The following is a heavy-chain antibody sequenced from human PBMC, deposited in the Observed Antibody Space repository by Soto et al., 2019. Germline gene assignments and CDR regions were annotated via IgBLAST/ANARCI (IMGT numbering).Heavy chain of an antibody. Sequence: GAEVKKPGASVKVSCQGSGYAFTTYGITWVRQAPGQGLEWMGWISAHNGNTNYAQKLQGRVTVTRDTSTSTAYMELRSLRYDDTAVYYCARGRYGDYWGQGALVTVSS. D-gene: IGHD1-1*01. CDR3: ARGRYGDY. CDR1: GYAFTTYG. V-gene: IGHV1-18*01. J-gene: IGHJ4*02. CDR2: ISAHNGNT.